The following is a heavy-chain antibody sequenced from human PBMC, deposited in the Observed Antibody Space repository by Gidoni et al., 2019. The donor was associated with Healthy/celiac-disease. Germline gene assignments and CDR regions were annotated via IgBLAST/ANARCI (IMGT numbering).Heavy chain of an antibody. CDR1: GYSFTSYW. CDR2: IDPSDSYT. D-gene: IGHD6-13*01. V-gene: IGHV5-10-1*03. J-gene: IGHJ6*03. Sequence: EVQLVQSGAEVKKPGESLRISCTGSGYSFTSYWISWVRQMPGKGLEWMGRIDPSDSYTNYSPSFQGHVTISADKSISTAYLQWSSLKASDTAMYYCARLAAAGTGSHYYYYYMDVWGKGTTVTVSS. CDR3: ARLAAAGTGSHYYYYYMDV.